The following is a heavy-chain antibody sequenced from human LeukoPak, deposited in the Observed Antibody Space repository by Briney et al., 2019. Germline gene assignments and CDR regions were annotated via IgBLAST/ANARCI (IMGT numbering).Heavy chain of an antibody. CDR1: GGSISSYY. CDR2: IYYSGST. Sequence: SETLSLTCTVSGGSISSYYWSWIRQPPARGLEWIGYIYYSGSTNYNPSLKSRVTISVDTSKNQVSLKLSSVTAADTAVYYCARDAVAFDYWGQGTLVTVSS. V-gene: IGHV4-59*01. CDR3: ARDAVAFDY. D-gene: IGHD2-21*01. J-gene: IGHJ4*02.